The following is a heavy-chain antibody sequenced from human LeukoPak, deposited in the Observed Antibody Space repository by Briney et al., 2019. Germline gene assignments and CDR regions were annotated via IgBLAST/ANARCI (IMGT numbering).Heavy chain of an antibody. CDR2: IYYSGST. CDR3: ARDGTYDSSGYSIDY. J-gene: IGHJ4*02. V-gene: IGHV4-61*01. D-gene: IGHD3-22*01. Sequence: SETLSLTCTVSGGPVSSGSYYWSWIRQPPGKGLEWIGYIYYSGSTNYNPSLKSRVTISVDTSKNQFSLKLSSVTAADTAVYYCARDGTYDSSGYSIDYWGQGTLVTVSS. CDR1: GGPVSSGSYY.